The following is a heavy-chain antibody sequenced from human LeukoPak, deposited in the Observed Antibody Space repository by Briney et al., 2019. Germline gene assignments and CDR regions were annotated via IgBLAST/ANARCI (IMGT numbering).Heavy chain of an antibody. J-gene: IGHJ5*02. CDR2: ISAYNGNT. D-gene: IGHD3-22*01. V-gene: IGHV1-18*01. CDR3: ARDYFPHYYDSSGYLS. CDR1: GYTFTSYG. Sequence: ASVKVSCKASGYTFTSYGISWVRQAPGQGLEWKGWISAYNGNTNYAQKLQGRVTMTTDTSTSTAYMELRSLRSDDTAVYYCARDYFPHYYDSSGYLSWGQGTLVTVSS.